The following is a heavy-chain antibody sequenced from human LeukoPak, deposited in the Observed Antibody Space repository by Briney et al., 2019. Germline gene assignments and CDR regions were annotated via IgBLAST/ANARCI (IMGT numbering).Heavy chain of an antibody. V-gene: IGHV3-21*01. J-gene: IGHJ3*02. CDR1: GFTFTSYG. Sequence: GSLRLSCTASGFTFTSYGMNWVRQAPGKGLEWVSFIDTSGSYIYYGDSLKGRVTISRDNAKNSLYLQMNGLRAEDTAVYYCARGRSITLLRGVAMSDGFDIWGQGAMVTVSS. CDR2: IDTSGSYI. D-gene: IGHD3-10*01. CDR3: ARGRSITLLRGVAMSDGFDI.